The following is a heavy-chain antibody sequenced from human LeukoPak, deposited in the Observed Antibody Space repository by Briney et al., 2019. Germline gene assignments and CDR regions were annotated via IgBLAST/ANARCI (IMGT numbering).Heavy chain of an antibody. J-gene: IGHJ4*02. V-gene: IGHV1-69*05. Sequence: GASVKVSCKASGGTFSSYAISWVRQAPGQGLEWMGGIIPIFGTANYAQKFQGRVTMTRDTSTSTVYMELSSLRSEDTAVYYCARDGQQLAVDYWGQGTLVTVSS. CDR2: IIPIFGTA. CDR1: GGTFSSYA. D-gene: IGHD6-13*01. CDR3: ARDGQQLAVDY.